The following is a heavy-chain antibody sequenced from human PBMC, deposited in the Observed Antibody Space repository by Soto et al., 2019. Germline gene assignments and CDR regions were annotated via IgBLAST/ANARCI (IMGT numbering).Heavy chain of an antibody. V-gene: IGHV1-18*01. D-gene: IGHD3-10*01. J-gene: IGHJ4*02. CDR3: ARGRYGAY. CDR2: ISAHNGNT. CDR1: GYTFTSYG. Sequence: QVHLVQSGAEVKKPGASVKVSCKASGYTFTSYGITWVRQAPGQGLEWMGWISAHNGNTDYAQKLQGRVIVTRDTPTSTAYMELRSLRSDVTAVYYWARGRYGAYWGQGALVTVSS.